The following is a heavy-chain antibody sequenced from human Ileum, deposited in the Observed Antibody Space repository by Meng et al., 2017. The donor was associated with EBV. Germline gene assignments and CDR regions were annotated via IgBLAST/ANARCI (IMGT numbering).Heavy chain of an antibody. Sequence: VHHEDASPGPVNTSQTPSLTCAVSRVSISSGADHCRWIRQPPGKGLDWIGHSGSPSYTPSLRSRLTISVDPSKNQFSLRLDSATAADTAVYYCAIYAEGAGGKGYWGQGTLVTVPS. V-gene: IGHV4-30-4*01. CDR2: SGSP. J-gene: IGHJ4*02. CDR3: AIYAEGAGGKGY. D-gene: IGHD6-13*01. CDR1: RVSISSGADH.